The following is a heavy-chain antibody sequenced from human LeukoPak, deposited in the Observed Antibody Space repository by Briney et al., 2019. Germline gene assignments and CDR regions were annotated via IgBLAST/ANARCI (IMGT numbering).Heavy chain of an antibody. CDR1: GFTFSSYA. CDR2: ILYDGSNK. V-gene: IGHV3-30-3*01. J-gene: IGHJ4*02. CDR3: ARAEPYGPLDY. D-gene: IGHD4-17*01. Sequence: GGSLRLSCAASGFTFSSYAMHWVSQAPGKGLEWVAVILYDGSNKYYADSVKGRFTISRDNSKNTLYLQMNSLRAEDTAVYYCARAEPYGPLDYWGQGTLVTVSS.